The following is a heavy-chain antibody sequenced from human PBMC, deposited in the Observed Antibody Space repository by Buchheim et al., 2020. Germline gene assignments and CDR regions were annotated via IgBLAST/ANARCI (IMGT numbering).Heavy chain of an antibody. J-gene: IGHJ6*02. Sequence: QVQLVESGGGVVQPGRSLRLSCAASGFTFSSYGMHWVRQAPGKGLEWVAVIWYDGSNKYYADSVKGRFTISRDNSKNTLYLQMNSLRAEDTAVYYCARMVRAARRVPGGMDVWGQGTT. D-gene: IGHD6-6*01. V-gene: IGHV3-33*01. CDR1: GFTFSSYG. CDR3: ARMVRAARRVPGGMDV. CDR2: IWYDGSNK.